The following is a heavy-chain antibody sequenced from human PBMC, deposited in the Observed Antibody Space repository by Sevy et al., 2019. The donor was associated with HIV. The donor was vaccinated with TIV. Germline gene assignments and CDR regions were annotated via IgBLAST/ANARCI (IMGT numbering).Heavy chain of an antibody. Sequence: GGSLRLSCAASGFSISNNYTAWVRQAPGKGLEWVSVMYSGGSPYYADSVKGRFALSRDMSKNTVYLQMNSLRAEDTAVYYCARGYCVGGSCTAFDPWGQGTLVTVSS. D-gene: IGHD2-15*01. CDR3: ARGYCVGGSCTAFDP. J-gene: IGHJ5*02. V-gene: IGHV3-53*01. CDR1: GFSISNNY. CDR2: MYSGGSP.